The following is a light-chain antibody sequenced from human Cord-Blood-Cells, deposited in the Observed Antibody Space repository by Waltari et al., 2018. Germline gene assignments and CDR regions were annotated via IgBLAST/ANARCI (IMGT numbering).Light chain of an antibody. CDR1: QSVSSY. CDR2: DAS. Sequence: EIVLTQSPATLSLSPGERATLSCRASQSVSSYLAWYQQKPGQAPRLLIYDASNRATGIPGRFRGSGSGTDFTLTISSLEPEDFAVYYCQQRSNWPLLTFGGGTKVEIK. J-gene: IGKJ4*01. V-gene: IGKV3-11*01. CDR3: QQRSNWPLLT.